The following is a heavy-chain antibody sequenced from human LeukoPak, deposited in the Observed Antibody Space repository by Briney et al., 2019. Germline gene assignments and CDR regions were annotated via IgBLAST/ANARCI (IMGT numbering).Heavy chain of an antibody. J-gene: IGHJ5*02. CDR2: IYSSGTT. CDR1: GGSISDSIHS. D-gene: IGHD3-16*02. CDR3: ARYRYDPNWFDP. Sequence: SETLSLTCTVSGGSISDSIHSWVWIRQPPGKGLEWIGSIYSSGTTYYNPSPKTRATVFVDTSKNQFSLKLRSVTAADTAVYYCARYRYDPNWFDPWGQGTLVTVSS. V-gene: IGHV4-39*01.